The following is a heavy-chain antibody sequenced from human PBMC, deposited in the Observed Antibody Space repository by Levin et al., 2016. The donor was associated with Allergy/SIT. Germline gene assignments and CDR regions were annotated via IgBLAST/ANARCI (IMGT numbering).Heavy chain of an antibody. CDR1: GFTFDEYA. CDR2: ISWNSNSI. D-gene: IGHD6-6*01. J-gene: IGHJ4*02. CDR3: GKADNPSLYSSSSVPDY. Sequence: SLKISCAASGFTFDEYAMHWVRQAPGKGLEWVSGISWNSNSIGYADSVRGRFTISRDNAKNSLYLQMNSLKPEDTALYYCGKADNPSLYSSSSVPDYWGQGALVTVSS. V-gene: IGHV3-9*01.